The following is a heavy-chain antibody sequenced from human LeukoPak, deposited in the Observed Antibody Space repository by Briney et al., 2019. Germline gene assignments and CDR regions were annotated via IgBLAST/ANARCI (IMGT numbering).Heavy chain of an antibody. V-gene: IGHV3-23*01. CDR2: ISGSGGST. Sequence: GGSLRLSCAASGFTFSSCAMSWVRQAPGKGLEWVSSISGSGGSTYYADSVKGLFTISRDNSKNTLYLQMNSLRAGDTAVYYCAKDRSSSWYPSYMDVWGKGTTVTVSS. D-gene: IGHD6-13*01. J-gene: IGHJ6*03. CDR3: AKDRSSSWYPSYMDV. CDR1: GFTFSSCA.